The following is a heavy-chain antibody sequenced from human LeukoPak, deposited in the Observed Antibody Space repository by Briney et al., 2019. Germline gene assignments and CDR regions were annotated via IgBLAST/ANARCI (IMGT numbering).Heavy chain of an antibody. CDR3: AKDMNDKGAFDI. Sequence: GGSLRLSCAASGFTFDDYAMHWVRQAPGKGLEWVSGISWNSGSIGYADSVKGRFTISRDNAKNSLYLQMNSLRAEDTALYYCAKDMNDKGAFDIWGQGTMVTVSS. CDR2: ISWNSGSI. D-gene: IGHD1-1*01. V-gene: IGHV3-9*01. CDR1: GFTFDDYA. J-gene: IGHJ3*02.